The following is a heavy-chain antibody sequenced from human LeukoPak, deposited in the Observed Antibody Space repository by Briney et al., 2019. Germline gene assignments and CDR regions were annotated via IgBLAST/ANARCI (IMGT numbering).Heavy chain of an antibody. J-gene: IGHJ4*02. Sequence: SEALSLTCTVSGGSISSSSYYWGWIRQPPGKGLEWIGSIYYSGSTYYNPPLKSRVTISVDTSKNQFSLKLSSVTAADTAVYYCARNDYWGQGTLVTVSS. V-gene: IGHV4-39*01. CDR1: GGSISSSSYY. CDR3: ARNDY. CDR2: IYYSGST.